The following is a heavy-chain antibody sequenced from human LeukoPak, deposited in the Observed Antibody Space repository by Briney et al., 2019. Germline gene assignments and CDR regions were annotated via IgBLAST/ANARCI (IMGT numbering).Heavy chain of an antibody. CDR3: AKDRASGWSTNFFDY. V-gene: IGHV3-23*01. Sequence: GGSLRLSCAASGLTFSRFYMSWVRQAPGKGLEWVSASSAGGGSTYYADSVKGRFTISRDNSKNTLYLQMNSLRAEGTAVYYCAKDRASGWSTNFFDYWGQGTLVTVSS. CDR1: GLTFSRFY. J-gene: IGHJ4*02. D-gene: IGHD6-19*01. CDR2: SSAGGGST.